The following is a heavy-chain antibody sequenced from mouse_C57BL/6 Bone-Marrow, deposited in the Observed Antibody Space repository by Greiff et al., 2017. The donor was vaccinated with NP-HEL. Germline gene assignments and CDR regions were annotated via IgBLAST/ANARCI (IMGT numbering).Heavy chain of an antibody. V-gene: IGHV2-5*01. J-gene: IGHJ4*01. D-gene: IGHD2-4*01. CDR2: IWRGGST. CDR3: ANLYDYGDYAMDY. CDR1: GFSLTSYG. Sequence: VMLVESGPGLVQPSQSLSITCTVSGFSLTSYGVHWVRQSPGKGLEWLGVIWRGGSTDYNAAFMSRLSITKDNSKSQVFFKMNSLQADDTAIYYCANLYDYGDYAMDYWGQGTSVTVSS.